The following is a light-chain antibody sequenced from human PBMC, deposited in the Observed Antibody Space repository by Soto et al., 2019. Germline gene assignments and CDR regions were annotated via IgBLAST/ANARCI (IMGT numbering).Light chain of an antibody. CDR2: EVS. CDR1: SSDVGGHTS. V-gene: IGLV2-8*01. J-gene: IGLJ2*01. CDR3: SSYAGSNTVV. Sequence: QSALPQPPSASGSPGQSVTISCTGTSSDVGGHTSGSWYQHHPGKAPKLMIYEVSKRPSGVPDRFSGSKSGNTASLTVSVLQAEDEADYYCSSYAGSNTVVFGGGTKLTVL.